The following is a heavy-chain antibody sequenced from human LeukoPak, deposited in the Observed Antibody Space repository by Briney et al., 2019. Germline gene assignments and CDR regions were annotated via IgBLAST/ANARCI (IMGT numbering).Heavy chain of an antibody. CDR1: GYTFTSYG. Sequence: ASVKVSCKASGYTFTSYGISWVRQAPGQGLEWMGWISAYNGYTKYAQRLQGRVTMTTDTSTGTAYMELRSLRSDDTAVYYCARDLGFVVVPAAMGEYYFDYWGQGTLVTVSS. CDR3: ARDLGFVVVPAAMGEYYFDY. J-gene: IGHJ4*02. V-gene: IGHV1-18*01. CDR2: ISAYNGYT. D-gene: IGHD2-2*01.